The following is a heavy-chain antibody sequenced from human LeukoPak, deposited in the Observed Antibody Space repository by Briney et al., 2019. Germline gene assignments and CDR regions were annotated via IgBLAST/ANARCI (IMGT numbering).Heavy chain of an antibody. CDR3: ARSYSSGWIFDY. J-gene: IGHJ4*02. D-gene: IGHD6-19*01. V-gene: IGHV4-59*01. CDR2: IYDSGST. Sequence: SETLSLTCTVSGGSISSNYWSWIRQPPGKGLEWIGYIYDSGSTNYNPALKSRATISVDTSKNQFSLKLSSVTAADTAVYYCARSYSSGWIFDYWGQGTLVTVSS. CDR1: GGSISSNY.